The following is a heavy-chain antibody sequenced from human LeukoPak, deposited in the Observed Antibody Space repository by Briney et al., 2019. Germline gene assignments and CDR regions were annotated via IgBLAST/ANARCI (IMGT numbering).Heavy chain of an antibody. CDR1: GGTFSSYA. CDR2: IIPIFGTA. Sequence: SVKVSCKASGGTFSSYAISWVRQAPGQGLEWMGGIIPIFGTANYAQKFQGRVTITADESTSTAYMELSSLRSGDTAVYYCARDRERITIFGVAPAFDYWGQGTLVTVSS. V-gene: IGHV1-69*13. CDR3: ARDRERITIFGVAPAFDY. D-gene: IGHD3-3*01. J-gene: IGHJ4*02.